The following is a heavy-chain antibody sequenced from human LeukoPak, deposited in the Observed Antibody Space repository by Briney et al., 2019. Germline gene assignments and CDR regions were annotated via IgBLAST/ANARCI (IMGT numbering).Heavy chain of an antibody. J-gene: IGHJ6*02. Sequence: SETLSLTCAVYGGSFSGYYWSWIRQPPGKGLEWIGEINHSGSTDYNPSLKSRVTISVDTSKNQFSLKLSSVTAADTAVYYCARTDEKIRFLEWRLGMDVWGQGATVTVSS. CDR1: GGSFSGYY. CDR3: ARTDEKIRFLEWRLGMDV. D-gene: IGHD3-3*01. CDR2: INHSGST. V-gene: IGHV4-34*01.